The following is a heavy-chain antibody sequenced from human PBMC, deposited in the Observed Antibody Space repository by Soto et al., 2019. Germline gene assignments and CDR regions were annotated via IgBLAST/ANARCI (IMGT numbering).Heavy chain of an antibody. CDR1: GFTFSSYA. CDR3: ARDRGYCSGGSCYSQAFDI. V-gene: IGHV3-30-3*01. Sequence: PGGSLRLSCAASGFTFSSYAMHWVRQAPGKGLEWVAVISYDGGNKYYADSVKGRFTISRDNSKNTLYLQMNSLRAEDTAVYYCARDRGYCSGGSCYSQAFDIWGQGTMVTVSS. D-gene: IGHD2-15*01. J-gene: IGHJ3*02. CDR2: ISYDGGNK.